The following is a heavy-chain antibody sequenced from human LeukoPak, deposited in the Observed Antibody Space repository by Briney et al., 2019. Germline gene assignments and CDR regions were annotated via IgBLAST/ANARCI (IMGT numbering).Heavy chain of an antibody. Sequence: ASVNVSCKASGCTFPSHDFNWVRPATARGCEWMGRLNPDSGYSGTAQKFQGSVTMTRDTSISTAYMELSSLRSEETAVYYCARADGGNSPGYYYGLDVWGQGTTVTVSS. CDR3: ARADGGNSPGYYYGLDV. D-gene: IGHD4-23*01. V-gene: IGHV1-8*01. J-gene: IGHJ6*02. CDR2: LNPDSGYS. CDR1: GCTFPSHD.